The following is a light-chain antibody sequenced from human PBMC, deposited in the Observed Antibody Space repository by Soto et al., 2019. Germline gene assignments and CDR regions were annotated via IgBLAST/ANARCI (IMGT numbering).Light chain of an antibody. V-gene: IGKV1-9*01. Sequence: DIQLTQSPSFLSTSVGDRVTITCRASQGISSYLAWYQQKPGKAPNLLIYAASTLQSGVPSRFSGSGSGTDFTLTISSLQPEDSATYHCQQLDTYPLTFGGATKVEIK. CDR3: QQLDTYPLT. J-gene: IGKJ4*01. CDR2: AAS. CDR1: QGISSY.